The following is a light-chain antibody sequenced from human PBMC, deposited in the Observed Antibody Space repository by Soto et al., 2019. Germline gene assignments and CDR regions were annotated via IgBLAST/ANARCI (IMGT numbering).Light chain of an antibody. CDR2: AAS. CDR3: QQSYSTPCT. J-gene: IGKJ1*01. Sequence: DIQMTQSPSSLSVSVGDRVTITCRASQSISSYLNWYQQKPGKAPKLLIYAASSLQSGVPSRFSGSGSGTDFTLTISSLQPEDFATYYCQQSYSTPCTFGQGTKVDI. V-gene: IGKV1-39*01. CDR1: QSISSY.